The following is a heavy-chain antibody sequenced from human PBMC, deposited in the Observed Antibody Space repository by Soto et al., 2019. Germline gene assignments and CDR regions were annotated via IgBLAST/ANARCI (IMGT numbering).Heavy chain of an antibody. CDR1: GYIFSSYG. CDR2: ISAYNSNT. CDR3: AREDSYSGSSY. V-gene: IGHV1-18*04. D-gene: IGHD3-10*01. Sequence: QVQLVQSGAEVKKSGASVKVSCTTSGYIFSSYGISWVRPAPGQGLEWMGWISAYNSNTKYAQKFQGRVTMTTDTSTSTTYMELKSLRSDDTAVYYCAREDSYSGSSYWGQGTLVTVSS. J-gene: IGHJ4*02.